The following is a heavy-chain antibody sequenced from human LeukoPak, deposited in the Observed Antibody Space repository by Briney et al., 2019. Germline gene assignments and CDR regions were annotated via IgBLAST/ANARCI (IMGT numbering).Heavy chain of an antibody. CDR2: IKEDGSEK. J-gene: IGHJ3*02. D-gene: IGHD4-11*01. CDR1: GFTFGNYW. V-gene: IGHV3-7*01. Sequence: GGSLRLSCAASGFTFGNYWMNWVRQAPGKGLEWVANIKEDGSEKYYVDSGKGRFTISRDNAGNSLYLQMNSLRAEDTAVYYCVRSRQTVGSAFDIWGPGTMVTVSS. CDR3: VRSRQTVGSAFDI.